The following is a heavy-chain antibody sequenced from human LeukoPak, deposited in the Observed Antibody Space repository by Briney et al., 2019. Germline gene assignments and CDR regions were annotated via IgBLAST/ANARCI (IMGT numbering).Heavy chain of an antibody. J-gene: IGHJ4*02. CDR2: INQDGTEK. CDR1: RFTFTTYW. V-gene: IGHV3-7*01. D-gene: IGHD3-10*01. CDR3: VKVAKYYYGSETYYFFEH. Sequence: PGGSLRLSCAASRFTFTTYWMTWVRQAPGKGLEWVASINQDGTEKYYVDSVKGRFTISRDNAKNSLYLQMNSLRVEDTAVFYCVKVAKYYYGSETYYFFEHWGQGTPVTASS.